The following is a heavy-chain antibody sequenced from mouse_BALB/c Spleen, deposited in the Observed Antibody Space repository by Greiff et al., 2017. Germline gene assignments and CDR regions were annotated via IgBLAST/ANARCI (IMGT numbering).Heavy chain of an antibody. CDR2: IFPGTGTT. J-gene: IGHJ4*01. CDR1: GYTFTSYW. V-gene: IGHV1S132*01. CDR3: ARDYGNYNYAMDY. D-gene: IGHD2-1*01. Sequence: QVQLKQSGAELVKPGASVKLSCKTSGYTFTSYWIQWVKQRPGQGLGWIGEIFPGTGTTYYNEKFKGKATLTIDTSSSTAYMQLSSLTSEDSAVYFCARDYGNYNYAMDYWGQGTSVTVSS.